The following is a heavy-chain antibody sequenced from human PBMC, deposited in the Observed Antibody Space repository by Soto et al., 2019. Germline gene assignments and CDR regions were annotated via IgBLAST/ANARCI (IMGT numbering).Heavy chain of an antibody. CDR3: ARDKTKQLRGIDY. Sequence: GGSLRLSCAASGFTFSSYSMNWVRQAPGKGLEWVSSISSSSSYIYYADSVKGRFTISRDNAKNSLYLQMNSLRAEDTAVYYCARDKTKQLRGIDYWGQGTLVTVSS. CDR2: ISSSSSYI. J-gene: IGHJ4*02. V-gene: IGHV3-21*01. CDR1: GFTFSSYS. D-gene: IGHD6-6*01.